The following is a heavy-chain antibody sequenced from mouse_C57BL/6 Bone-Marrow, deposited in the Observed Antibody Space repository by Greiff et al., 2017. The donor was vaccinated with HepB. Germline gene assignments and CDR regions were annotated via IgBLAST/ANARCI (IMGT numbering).Heavy chain of an antibody. V-gene: IGHV5-16*01. CDR1: GFTFSDYY. J-gene: IGHJ2*01. CDR3: ARDAPLTGTDY. Sequence: VQLKESEGGLVQPGSSMKLSCTASGFTFSDYYMAWVRQVPEKGLEWVANINYDGSSTYYLDSLKSRFIISRDNAKNILYLQMSSLKSEDTATYYCARDAPLTGTDYWGQGTTLTVSS. D-gene: IGHD4-1*01. CDR2: INYDGSST.